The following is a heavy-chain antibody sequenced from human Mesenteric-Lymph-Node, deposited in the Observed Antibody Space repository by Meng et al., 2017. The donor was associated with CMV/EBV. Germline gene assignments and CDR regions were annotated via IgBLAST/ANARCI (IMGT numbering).Heavy chain of an antibody. CDR2: IYYSGST. D-gene: IGHD3-16*01. Sequence: SETLSLTCTVSGGSISSSSYYWGWIRQPPGKGLEWIGSIYYSGSTYYNPSLKSRVTISVDTSKNQFTLRLSSVTAADTAVYYCASEIPAGGRHNNWYDPWGQGTLVTVSS. V-gene: IGHV4-39*06. CDR1: GGSISSSSYY. CDR3: ASEIPAGGRHNNWYDP. J-gene: IGHJ5*02.